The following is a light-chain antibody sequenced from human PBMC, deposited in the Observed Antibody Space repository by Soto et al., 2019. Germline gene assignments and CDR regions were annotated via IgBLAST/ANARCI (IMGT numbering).Light chain of an antibody. CDR3: QQFNNYPLT. V-gene: IGKV3-20*01. Sequence: EIVLTQSPDTLSLSPGEGATLSCRASQSVSSSYLAWYQQKPGQAPRLLIYGASSRATGIPGRFSGSGSGTDFTLTISSLQPEDFATYYCQQFNNYPLTFGGGTRWIS. CDR1: QSVSSSY. J-gene: IGKJ4*01. CDR2: GAS.